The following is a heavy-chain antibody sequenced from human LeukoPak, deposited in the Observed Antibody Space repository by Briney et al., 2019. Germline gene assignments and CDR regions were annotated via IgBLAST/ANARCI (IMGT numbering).Heavy chain of an antibody. D-gene: IGHD1-14*01. CDR1: GGSISSGDYY. V-gene: IGHV4-30-4*01. CDR2: IYYSGST. Sequence: SETLSLTCTVSGGSISSGDYYWSWIRQPPGKGLEWIGYIYYSGSTYYNPSLKSRVTISVDTSKNQFSLKLSSVTAADTAVYYCARRYYRFPSWFDPWGQGTLVTVSS. CDR3: ARRYYRFPSWFDP. J-gene: IGHJ5*02.